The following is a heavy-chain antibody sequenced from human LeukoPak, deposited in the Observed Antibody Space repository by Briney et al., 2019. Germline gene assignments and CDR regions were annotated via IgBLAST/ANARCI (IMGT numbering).Heavy chain of an antibody. V-gene: IGHV3-30-3*01. J-gene: IGHJ4*02. CDR1: GFTFSRYT. Sequence: GSLRLSCAVSGFTFSRYTMHWVRQAPGQGLEWVAVISIDGNTKYHADSVRGRFTISRDNSKNTLYLQMNSLRTEDTAVYFCARDHDSGGGGGYWGQGTLVTVSS. D-gene: IGHD1-26*01. CDR3: ARDHDSGGGGGY. CDR2: ISIDGNTK.